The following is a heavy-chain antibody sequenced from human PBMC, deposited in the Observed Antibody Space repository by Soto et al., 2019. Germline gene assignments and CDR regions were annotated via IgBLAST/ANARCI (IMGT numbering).Heavy chain of an antibody. CDR3: AKVVYCGPLDY. V-gene: IGHV4-59*01. CDR2: IYYTGST. Sequence: SETLSLTCTVSGVSINNYYWTWIRQPPGKRLEWIGAIYYTGSTTYNPSLRSRVTFSVDTSKNQFSLSLTSVTAADTAVYFCAKVVYCGPLDYWGQGTLFTIYS. J-gene: IGHJ4*02. D-gene: IGHD2-8*01. CDR1: GVSINNYY.